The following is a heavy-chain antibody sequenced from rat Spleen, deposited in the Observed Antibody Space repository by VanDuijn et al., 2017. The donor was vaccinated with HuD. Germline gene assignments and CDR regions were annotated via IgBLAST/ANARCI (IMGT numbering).Heavy chain of an antibody. J-gene: IGHJ2*01. CDR2: MRYNGDT. D-gene: IGHD1-10*01. V-gene: IGHV2-63*01. Sequence: QVQLKESGPGLVQPSQTLSLTCTVSGFSPTVNSLHWIRVRQPPGKGLEWMGRMRYNGDTSYNSALKSRLSISRDTSKNQVFLKMNSLQTDDTGTYYCTSLYNNYFDYWGQGVMVTVSS. CDR3: TSLYNNYFDY. CDR1: GFSPTVNS.